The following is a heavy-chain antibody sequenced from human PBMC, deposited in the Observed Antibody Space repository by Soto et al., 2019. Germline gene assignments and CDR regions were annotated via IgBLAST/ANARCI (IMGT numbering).Heavy chain of an antibody. Sequence: GASVKVSCKASGYAFTSYGISWVRQAPGQGLEWMGWISAYNGNTNYAQKLQGRVTMTTDTSTSTAYMELRSLRSDDTAVYYCARGEVTMVRGVINLNRLASSGQGTPVTVSS. CDR3: ARGEVTMVRGVINLNRLAS. CDR1: GYAFTSYG. D-gene: IGHD3-10*01. J-gene: IGHJ5*01. V-gene: IGHV1-18*01. CDR2: ISAYNGNT.